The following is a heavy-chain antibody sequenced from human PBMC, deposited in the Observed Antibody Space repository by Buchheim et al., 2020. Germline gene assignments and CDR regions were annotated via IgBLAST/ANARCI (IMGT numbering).Heavy chain of an antibody. CDR2: IYYSGSA. CDR1: GGSVSSGSNF. CDR3: ARDGNLRDSGSYFDY. D-gene: IGHD1-26*01. Sequence: QVQLQESGPGLVKPSETLSLTCTVSGGSVSSGSNFWSWIRQPPGKGLEWIGYIYYSGSANYNPSLKSRVIISIDTSKNQFSLKLNSVTAADTAVYYCARDGNLRDSGSYFDYWGQGTL. V-gene: IGHV4-61*01. J-gene: IGHJ4*02.